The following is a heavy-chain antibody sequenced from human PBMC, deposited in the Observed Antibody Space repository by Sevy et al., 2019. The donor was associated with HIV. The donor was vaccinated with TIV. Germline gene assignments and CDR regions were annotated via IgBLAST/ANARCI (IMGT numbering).Heavy chain of an antibody. J-gene: IGHJ4*02. D-gene: IGHD3-9*01. CDR1: GGSISSGGYY. CDR2: IYYSGST. V-gene: IGHV4-31*03. Sequence: SETLSLTCTVSGGSISSGGYYWSWIRQHPGKGLEWIGYIYYSGSTYYNPSLKSRVTISVDTSKNQFSRKLSSVTAADTAVYSCARRAWLVGDYYFDYWGQGTLVTVSS. CDR3: ARRAWLVGDYYFDY.